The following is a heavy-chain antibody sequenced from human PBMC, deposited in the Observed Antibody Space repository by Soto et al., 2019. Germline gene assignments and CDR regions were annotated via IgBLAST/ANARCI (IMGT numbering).Heavy chain of an antibody. CDR2: IYHSGST. Sequence: PLSLTCAVSGGSISSGGYSWNWIRQPPGKGLEWIGYIYHSGSTLYNPYLKSRVTIAVDKSKNQFSLKLTTVTAADTAVYYCAREQLEGNWFDPWGEGILVSVS. D-gene: IGHD1-1*01. V-gene: IGHV4-30-2*01. CDR3: AREQLEGNWFDP. CDR1: GGSISSGGYS. J-gene: IGHJ5*02.